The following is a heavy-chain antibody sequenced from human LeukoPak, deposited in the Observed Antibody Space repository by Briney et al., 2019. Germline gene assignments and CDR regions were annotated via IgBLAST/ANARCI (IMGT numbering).Heavy chain of an antibody. Sequence: SETLSLTCTVSGGSISSSSYYWGWIRQPPGKGLEWIGSIYYSGSTYYNPSLKSRVTISVDTSKNQFSLKLSSVTAADTAVYYCARLSRRYSYGGLFDPWGQGTLVTVSS. CDR3: ARLSRRYSYGGLFDP. CDR1: GGSISSSSYY. D-gene: IGHD5-18*01. J-gene: IGHJ5*02. V-gene: IGHV4-39*07. CDR2: IYYSGST.